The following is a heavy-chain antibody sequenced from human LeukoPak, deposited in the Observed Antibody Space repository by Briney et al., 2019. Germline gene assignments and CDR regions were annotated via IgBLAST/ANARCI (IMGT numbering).Heavy chain of an antibody. D-gene: IGHD1-26*01. CDR1: GYTFTSYY. CDR2: LNPSGSST. CDR3: ARGGSGSYKYYFDY. Sequence: GASVKVFCKASGYTFTSYYVHWVRQAPGQGLEWVGILNPSGSSTSYAQNFQGRVTMTSDTSTSTVYMELSSLRSEDTAVYYCARGGSGSYKYYFDYWGQGTLVTVSP. J-gene: IGHJ4*02. V-gene: IGHV1-46*01.